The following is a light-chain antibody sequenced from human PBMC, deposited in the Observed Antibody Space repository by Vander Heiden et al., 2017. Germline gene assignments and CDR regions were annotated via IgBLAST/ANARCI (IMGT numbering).Light chain of an antibody. CDR1: ALPKQY. V-gene: IGLV3-25*03. J-gene: IGLJ2*01. CDR3: QSADSSGADVV. CDR2: KDS. Sequence: SYELTPPPSVSVSPGQTARITCSGDALPKQYASWYQQKPCQAPGRVMYKDSDRSSGIPDRFSGSSSGTTVTLTISGVQAEDEADYYCQSADSSGADVVFGGGTKLTVL.